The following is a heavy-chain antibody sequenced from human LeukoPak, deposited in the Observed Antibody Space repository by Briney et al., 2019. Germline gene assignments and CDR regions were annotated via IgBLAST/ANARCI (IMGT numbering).Heavy chain of an antibody. CDR3: AKDLFPEPSSQSH. CDR2: ISGSGGST. CDR1: GFTFSSYA. Sequence: PGGSLRLSRAASGFTFSSYAMSWVRQAPGKGLEWVSAISGSGGSTYYADSVKGRFTISRDNSKNTLYLQMNSLRAEDTAVYYCAKDLFPEPSSQSHWGQGTLVTVSS. D-gene: IGHD1-14*01. V-gene: IGHV3-23*01. J-gene: IGHJ1*01.